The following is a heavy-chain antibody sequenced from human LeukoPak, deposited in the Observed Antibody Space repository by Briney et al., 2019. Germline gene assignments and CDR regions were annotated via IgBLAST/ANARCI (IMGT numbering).Heavy chain of an antibody. CDR2: ISGSGGST. V-gene: IGHV3-23*01. CDR3: ATETGGDFWSGYYVDY. CDR1: GFTFSSYA. D-gene: IGHD3-3*01. J-gene: IGHJ4*02. Sequence: GGSLRFSCAASGFTFSSYAMSWVRQAPGKGLEWVSAISGSGGSTYYADSVKGRFTISRDNSKNTLYLQMNSLRAEDTAVYYCATETGGDFWSGYYVDYWGQGTLVTVSS.